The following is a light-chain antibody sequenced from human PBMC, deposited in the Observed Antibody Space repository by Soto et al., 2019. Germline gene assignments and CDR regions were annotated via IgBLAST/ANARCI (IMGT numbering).Light chain of an antibody. CDR2: EAT. CDR1: SSDVGKYDR. V-gene: IGLV2-18*02. CDR3: SSYTSTSRYV. Sequence: QSALTQPPSVSGSPGQSVTISCTGTSSDVGKYDRVSWYQQPPGTAPKLIIYEATNRPSGVPARFSGSKSGNTASLTISGLQAEDEADYYCSSYTSTSRYVFGAGTKVTVL. J-gene: IGLJ1*01.